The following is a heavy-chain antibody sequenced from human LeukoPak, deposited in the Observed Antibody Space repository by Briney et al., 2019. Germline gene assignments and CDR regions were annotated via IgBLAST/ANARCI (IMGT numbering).Heavy chain of an antibody. CDR1: DSSFRSHD. CDR3: AKGPNFGSWRAVDY. D-gene: IGHD3-10*01. CDR2: IAADGAS. J-gene: IGHJ4*02. V-gene: IGHV3-23*01. Sequence: GGSLRLSCAASDSSFRSHDMSWVRQTLERGLEWVSSIAADGASWYADSVRGRFTISRDRSQNILYLQMNSLRADDTAIYYCAKGPNFGSWRAVDYWGKGSLVTVSS.